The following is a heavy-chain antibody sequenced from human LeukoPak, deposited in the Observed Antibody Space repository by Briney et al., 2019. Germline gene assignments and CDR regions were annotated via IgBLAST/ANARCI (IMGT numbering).Heavy chain of an antibody. CDR1: GFTFSSYA. V-gene: IGHV3-23*01. Sequence: GGSLRLSCAASGFTFSSYAMSWVRQAPGKGLEWVSAISGSGGSTYYADSVKGRFTISRDNSKNTPYLQMNSLRAEDTAVYYCAKDIYCSSTSCNFDYWGQGTLVTVSS. J-gene: IGHJ4*02. D-gene: IGHD2-2*01. CDR3: AKDIYCSSTSCNFDY. CDR2: ISGSGGST.